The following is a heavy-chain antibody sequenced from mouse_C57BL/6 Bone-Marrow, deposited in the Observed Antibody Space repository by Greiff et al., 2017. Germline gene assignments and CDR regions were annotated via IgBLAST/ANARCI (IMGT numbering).Heavy chain of an antibody. CDR1: GYTFTDYE. CDR3: TRGGSRGDAMDY. Sequence: VQLQQSGAELVRPGASVTLSCKASGYTFTDYEMHWVKQTPVHGLEWIGAIDPETGGTAYNQKFKGKAILTADKSSSTAYMELRSLTSEDSAVYYCTRGGSRGDAMDYWGQGTSVTVSS. V-gene: IGHV1-15*01. J-gene: IGHJ4*01. CDR2: IDPETGGT. D-gene: IGHD1-1*01.